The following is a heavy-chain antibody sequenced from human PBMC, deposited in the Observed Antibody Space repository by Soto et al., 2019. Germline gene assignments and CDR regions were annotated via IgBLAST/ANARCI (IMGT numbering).Heavy chain of an antibody. CDR3: ASRGSGIAAANYYYYYMDV. J-gene: IGHJ6*03. D-gene: IGHD6-13*01. CDR1: GYTLTELS. V-gene: IGHV1-24*01. CDR2: FDPEDGET. Sequence: ASVKVSCKVSGYTLTELSMHWVRQAPGKGLEWMGGFDPEDGETIYARKFQGRVTMTEDTSTDKAYMELSSLRSEDTAVYYCASRGSGIAAANYYYYYMDVWGKGTTVTVSS.